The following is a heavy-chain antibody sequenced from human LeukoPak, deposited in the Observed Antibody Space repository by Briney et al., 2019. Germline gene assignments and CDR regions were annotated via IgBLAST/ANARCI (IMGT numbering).Heavy chain of an antibody. D-gene: IGHD2-15*01. V-gene: IGHV3-30*02. Sequence: GGSLRLSCAASGFTFGSYGMHWLRQAPGKVLEWVAFIRYDGSNKYYAASVRGRFTISRDTSRSTLYLQMNSLRAEDAAVYYCAKAPVTSCRGAFCYPFDYWGQGTLVTVSS. J-gene: IGHJ4*02. CDR2: IRYDGSNK. CDR1: GFTFGSYG. CDR3: AKAPVTSCRGAFCYPFDY.